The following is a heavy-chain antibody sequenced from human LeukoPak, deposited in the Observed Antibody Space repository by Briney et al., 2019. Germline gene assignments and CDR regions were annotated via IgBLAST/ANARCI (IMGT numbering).Heavy chain of an antibody. V-gene: IGHV3-23*01. J-gene: IGHJ4*02. CDR2: ITSRGEST. D-gene: IGHD3-22*01. Sequence: GGSLRLSCAASGFTFSIYAMSWVRQAPGKGLQWVSSITSRGESTWYVDSVKGRFTITRDNSENTLYLKMHSLRAEDTAVYYCARDRPNYYGSDGHYYRRDGDYWGRGTLVSVSS. CDR1: GFTFSIYA. CDR3: ARDRPNYYGSDGHYYRRDGDY.